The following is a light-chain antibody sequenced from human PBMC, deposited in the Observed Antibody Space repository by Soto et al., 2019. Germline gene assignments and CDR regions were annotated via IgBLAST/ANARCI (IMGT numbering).Light chain of an antibody. J-gene: IGLJ1*01. V-gene: IGLV2-14*01. CDR2: DVS. CDR3: SSYTSSSTPYV. Sequence: QYVLTQPASVSGSPGQSITISCTGTSRDVGGYNYVSWYQQHPGKAPKLMIYDVSNRPSGVSNRFSGSKSGNTASLTISGLQAEDEADYYCSSYTSSSTPYVFGTG. CDR1: SRDVGGYNY.